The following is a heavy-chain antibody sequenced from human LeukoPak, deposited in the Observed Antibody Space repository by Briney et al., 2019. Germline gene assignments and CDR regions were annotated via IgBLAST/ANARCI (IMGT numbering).Heavy chain of an antibody. Sequence: GGSMRLSCAASGITVSSHYMTWVRQAPGKGLEWVSVIDSGGSTNSAESVKGRFSVSRDNSRNTLYLQMNSLRVEDTAVYYCARTYGDYDYYYGMDVWGQGTTVTVSS. CDR1: GITVSSHY. J-gene: IGHJ6*01. CDR3: ARTYGDYDYYYGMDV. CDR2: IDSGGST. D-gene: IGHD4-17*01. V-gene: IGHV3-66*01.